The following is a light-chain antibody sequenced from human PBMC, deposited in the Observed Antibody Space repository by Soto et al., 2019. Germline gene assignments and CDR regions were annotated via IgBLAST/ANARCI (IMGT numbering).Light chain of an antibody. J-gene: IGKJ4*01. CDR2: SAS. Sequence: DIQMTQSPSSVSASVGDRVTITCRASQGINKWLAWYQQKPGTAPKLLIHSASSLYTGVPSRFSGSGSGTDFTLTISSLQPEDFATYYCQQANTFALTFGGGTKVDIK. CDR3: QQANTFALT. CDR1: QGINKW. V-gene: IGKV1-12*01.